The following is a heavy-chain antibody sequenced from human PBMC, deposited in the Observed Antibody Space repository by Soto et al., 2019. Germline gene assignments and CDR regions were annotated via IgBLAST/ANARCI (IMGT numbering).Heavy chain of an antibody. Sequence: QVQLVESGGGLVKPGGSLRLSSAASGFTFSDYYMSWIREAPGKGLEWVSYISSSGSTIYHADSVKGRFTISRDNAKNSLYLQMNSLRAEDTAVYYCARDGAAYSSSSRWFDPWGQGTLVTVSS. CDR2: ISSSGSTI. CDR3: ARDGAAYSSSSRWFDP. D-gene: IGHD6-6*01. V-gene: IGHV3-11*01. CDR1: GFTFSDYY. J-gene: IGHJ5*02.